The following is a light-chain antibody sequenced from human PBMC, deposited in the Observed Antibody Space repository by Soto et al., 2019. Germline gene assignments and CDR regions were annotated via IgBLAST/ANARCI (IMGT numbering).Light chain of an antibody. CDR3: QQYNNWPLT. V-gene: IGKV3-15*01. Sequence: EVVMAQSPITLSVSPGDGATLSCRASQSVTSNLAWYQQKPGQAPRLLIYGASTRATGIPARFSGSGSGTEFTLTISSLQYEDFAVYYCQQYNNWPLTIGGGTKVEIK. CDR2: GAS. J-gene: IGKJ4*01. CDR1: QSVTSN.